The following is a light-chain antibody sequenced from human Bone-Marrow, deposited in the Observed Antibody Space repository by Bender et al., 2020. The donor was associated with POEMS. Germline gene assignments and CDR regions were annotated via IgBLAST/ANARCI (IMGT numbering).Light chain of an antibody. CDR2: DVS. CDR3: CSYAGSNTFAI. J-gene: IGLJ2*01. CDR1: SSDVGGSKY. Sequence: QSALTQPRSVFGSPGQSVAISCTGTSSDVGGSKYVSWYQHHPGKAPKLMIYDVSQRPSGVPDRFSGSKSGNTASLTISGLQDEDEADYYCCSYAGSNTFAIFGGGTKLTVL. V-gene: IGLV2-11*01.